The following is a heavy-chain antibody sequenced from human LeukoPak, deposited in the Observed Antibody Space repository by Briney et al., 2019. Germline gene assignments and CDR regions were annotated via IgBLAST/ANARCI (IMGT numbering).Heavy chain of an antibody. Sequence: PGGSLRLSCAASGFTVSSNYMSWVRQAPGKGLEWVSVIYSGGSTYYADSVKGRFTISRDNSKNTLYLQMNSLRAEDTAVYYCARVIYDRSYEWFDPWGQGTLVTVSS. CDR1: GFTVSSNY. CDR2: IYSGGST. CDR3: ARVIYDRSYEWFDP. V-gene: IGHV3-66*01. J-gene: IGHJ5*02. D-gene: IGHD3-22*01.